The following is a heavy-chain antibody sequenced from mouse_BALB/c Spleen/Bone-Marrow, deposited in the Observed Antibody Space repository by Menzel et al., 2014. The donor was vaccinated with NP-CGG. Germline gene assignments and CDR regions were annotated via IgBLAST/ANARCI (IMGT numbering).Heavy chain of an antibody. Sequence: VQLKQSGPELVKPGASVKIPCKASGYTFTDYNMDWVKQSHGKSLEWIGDINPNNGGTIYNQKFKGKATLTVDKSSSTAYMELSSLTSEDTAVYYCASRQLGRFAYWGQGTPVTVSA. CDR1: GYTFTDYN. D-gene: IGHD4-1*01. J-gene: IGHJ3*01. V-gene: IGHV1-18*01. CDR3: ASRQLGRFAY. CDR2: INPNNGGT.